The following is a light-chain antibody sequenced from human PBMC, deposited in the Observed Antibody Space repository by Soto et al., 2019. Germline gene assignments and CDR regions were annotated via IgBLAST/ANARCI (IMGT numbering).Light chain of an antibody. J-gene: IGKJ1*01. CDR2: GAS. CDR3: QQYDNWPPTT. CDR1: QSVSSSY. V-gene: IGKV3-20*01. Sequence: EIVLTQSPGTLSLSPGERATLSCRASQSVSSSYLAWYQQKPGQAPRLLIYGASSRATGIPARFSGSGSGTEFTLTISSLQPEDFAVYYCQQYDNWPPTTFGQGTKVDIK.